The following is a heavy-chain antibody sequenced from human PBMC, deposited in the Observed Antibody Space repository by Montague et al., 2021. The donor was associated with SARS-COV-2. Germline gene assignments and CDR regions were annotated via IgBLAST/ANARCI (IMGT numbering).Heavy chain of an antibody. CDR2: IYYSGST. J-gene: IGHJ5*02. CDR1: GGSINSYY. CDR3: AREDRLNGLRP. Sequence: SETLSLTCTVSGGSINSYYWSWIRQHPGKGLEWIGYIYYSGSTNYNPSLKTRVTISVDTSKNQFSLKLSSVTAADTAVYYCAREDRLNGLRPWGQGTLVIVSS. V-gene: IGHV4-59*01. D-gene: IGHD3/OR15-3a*01.